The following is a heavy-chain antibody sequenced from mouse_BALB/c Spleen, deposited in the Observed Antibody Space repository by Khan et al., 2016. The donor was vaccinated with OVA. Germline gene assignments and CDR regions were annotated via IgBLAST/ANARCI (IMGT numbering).Heavy chain of an antibody. D-gene: IGHD1-1*01. Sequence: EVQLVESGPGLVKPSQSLSLTCTVTGYSITSGYAWNWIRQFPGNKLEWMGYIRYSGVTSYTPSLKSRISITRDTSKNQFFLQLTSVTTEDTATYYCARGNYYGYYFDYGGQGTTLTVSS. V-gene: IGHV3-2*02. CDR2: IRYSGVT. CDR1: GYSITSGYA. CDR3: ARGNYYGYYFDY. J-gene: IGHJ2*01.